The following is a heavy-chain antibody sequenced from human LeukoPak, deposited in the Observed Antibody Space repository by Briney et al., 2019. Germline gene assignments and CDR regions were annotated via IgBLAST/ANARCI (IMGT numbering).Heavy chain of an antibody. CDR3: ARDWKGYYYGMDV. V-gene: IGHV3-21*01. Sequence: NTGGSLRLSCAASGFTFSSYSMNWVRQAPGKGLEWVSSISSSSSNIYYADSVKGRFTISRDNAKNSLYLQMNSLRAEDTAVYYCARDWKGYYYGMDVWGQGTTVTVSS. CDR2: ISSSSSNI. CDR1: GFTFSSYS. J-gene: IGHJ6*02. D-gene: IGHD1-1*01.